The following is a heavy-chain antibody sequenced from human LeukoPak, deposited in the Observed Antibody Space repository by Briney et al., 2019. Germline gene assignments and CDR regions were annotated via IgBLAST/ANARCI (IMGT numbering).Heavy chain of an antibody. CDR3: ARGAVVVPAAIGGFWFDP. J-gene: IGHJ5*02. V-gene: IGHV4-34*01. Sequence: SETLSLTCAVYGGSFSGYYWSWIRQPPGKGLEWIGEIYHSGSTNYNPSLKSRVTISVDTSKNQFSLKLSSVTAADTAVYYCARGAVVVPAAIGGFWFDPWGQGTLVTVSS. CDR2: IYHSGST. CDR1: GGSFSGYY. D-gene: IGHD2-2*01.